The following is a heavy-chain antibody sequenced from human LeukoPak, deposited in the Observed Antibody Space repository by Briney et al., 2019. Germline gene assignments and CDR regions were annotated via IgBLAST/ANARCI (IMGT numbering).Heavy chain of an antibody. V-gene: IGHV4-4*07. CDR3: ARGEGSGSYYSWFDP. CDR2: IYSTGTT. J-gene: IGHJ5*02. Sequence: SETLSLTCTVSGGSMNQYYWSWIRQPAGKGLEWIGRIYSTGTTHYKPSLKSRVTMSVDTSHNQFFLKLNSVTAADTAVYYCARGEGSGSYYSWFDPWGPGTLVTVSS. CDR1: GGSMNQYY. D-gene: IGHD3-10*01.